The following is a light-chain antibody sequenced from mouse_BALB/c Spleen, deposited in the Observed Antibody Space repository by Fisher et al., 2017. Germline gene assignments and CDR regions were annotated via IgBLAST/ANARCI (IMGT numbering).Light chain of an antibody. V-gene: IGKV5-39*01. CDR3: QNGHSFPYT. CDR2: YAS. J-gene: IGKJ2*01. Sequence: DIVMTQSPAIMSVTPGDRVSLSCRASQSISDYLHWYQQKSHESPRLLIKYASQSISGIPSRFSGSGSGSDFTLSINSVEPEDVGVYYCQNGHSFPYTFGGGTKLEIK. CDR1: QSISDY.